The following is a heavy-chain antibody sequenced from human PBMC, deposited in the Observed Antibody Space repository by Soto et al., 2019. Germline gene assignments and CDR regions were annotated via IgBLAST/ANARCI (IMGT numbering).Heavy chain of an antibody. CDR3: ARDVTGHDNYETIGYYFDH. CDR2: IDPSGGIR. CDR1: GYSFTNFH. D-gene: IGHD3-22*01. V-gene: IGHV1-46*01. Sequence: QVQLSQFGAEVKKPGASVKVSCKASGYSFTNFHIHWVRQAPGQGLEWMGMIDPSGGIRRDAQRLQGRITMTRDASTSTVYMELRSLTSEDTAVYYCARDVTGHDNYETIGYYFDHWGQGTLVTVSS. J-gene: IGHJ4*02.